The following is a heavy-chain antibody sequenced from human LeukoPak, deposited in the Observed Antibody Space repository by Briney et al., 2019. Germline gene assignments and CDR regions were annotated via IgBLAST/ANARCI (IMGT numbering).Heavy chain of an antibody. J-gene: IGHJ4*02. D-gene: IGHD1-26*01. Sequence: GGSLRLSCAASAFPFSTYVMSWVRQAPGGGLEWISSISGDGARTYYTNSVKGRLTISRDNSKNTLYLQVNSLRAEDTAVYYCAKGGKWDVTPFDYWGQGTLVTVSS. V-gene: IGHV3-23*01. CDR3: AKGGKWDVTPFDY. CDR1: AFPFSTYV. CDR2: ISGDGART.